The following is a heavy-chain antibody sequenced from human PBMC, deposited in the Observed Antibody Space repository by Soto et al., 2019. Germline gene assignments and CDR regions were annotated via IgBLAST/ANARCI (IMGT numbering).Heavy chain of an antibody. CDR1: GFTFDDYA. D-gene: IGHD3-9*01. V-gene: IGHV3-9*01. CDR2: ISWNSGSI. Sequence: GGSLRLSCAASGFTFDDYAMHWVRQAPGKGLEWVSGISWNSGSIGYADSVKGRFTISRDNAKNSLYLQMNSLRAEDTALYYCAKGGGSEYYDILTADGWFDPWGQGTLVTVSS. CDR3: AKGGGSEYYDILTADGWFDP. J-gene: IGHJ5*02.